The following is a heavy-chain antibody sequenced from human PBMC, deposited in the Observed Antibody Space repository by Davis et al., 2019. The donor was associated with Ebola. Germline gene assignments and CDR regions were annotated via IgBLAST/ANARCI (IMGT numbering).Heavy chain of an antibody. CDR2: ISYDGSNK. D-gene: IGHD3-22*01. Sequence: GESLKISCAASGFTFSSYGMHWVRQAPGRGPEWVAVISYDGSNKYYADSVKGRFTISRDNSKNTLYLQMNSLRAEDTAVYYCARTPGYYYDSSGYYYRTYYYYGMDVWGQGTTVTVSS. J-gene: IGHJ6*02. V-gene: IGHV3-30*19. CDR3: ARTPGYYYDSSGYYYRTYYYYGMDV. CDR1: GFTFSSYG.